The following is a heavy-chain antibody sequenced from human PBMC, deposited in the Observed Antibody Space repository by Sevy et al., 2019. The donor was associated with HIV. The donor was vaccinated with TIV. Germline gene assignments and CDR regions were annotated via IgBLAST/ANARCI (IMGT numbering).Heavy chain of an antibody. CDR3: AREIYFYENSGFYYFDS. Sequence: SETLSLTCNVSVASVSSGKYYWTWIRQPPGKDLEWIGHVSYSGRTNYNPSLKSLVTISEDTSKNQFSLSLNSVTAAETATYYCAREIYFYENSGFYYFDSWGLGILVTVSS. CDR2: VSYSGRT. J-gene: IGHJ4*02. V-gene: IGHV4-61*01. D-gene: IGHD3-22*01. CDR1: VASVSSGKYY.